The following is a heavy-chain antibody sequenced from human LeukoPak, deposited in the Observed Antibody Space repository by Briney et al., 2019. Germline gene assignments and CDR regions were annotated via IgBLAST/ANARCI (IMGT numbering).Heavy chain of an antibody. CDR3: AVARQWLGPFDY. V-gene: IGHV4-4*02. J-gene: IGHJ4*02. Sequence: SSGTLSLTCAVSGGSISSSNRWSWVRQPPGKGLEWIGEIYHSGNTNYNPSLKSRVTISVDTSKNQFALNLSSVTAADTAVYYCAVARQWLGPFDYWGQGTLVTVSS. D-gene: IGHD6-19*01. CDR2: IYHSGNT. CDR1: GGSISSSNR.